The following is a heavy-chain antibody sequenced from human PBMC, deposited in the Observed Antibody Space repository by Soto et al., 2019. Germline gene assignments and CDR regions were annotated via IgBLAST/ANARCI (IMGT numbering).Heavy chain of an antibody. Sequence: GGSLRLSCAASGFTFSSYGMHWVRQAPGKGLEWVAVIWYDGSNKYYADSVKGRFTISRDNSKNTLYLQMNSLRAEDTAVYYCAKEGGYSYGYESWFDPWGQGTLVTVSS. CDR2: IWYDGSNK. CDR3: AKEGGYSYGYESWFDP. D-gene: IGHD5-18*01. J-gene: IGHJ5*02. CDR1: GFTFSSYG. V-gene: IGHV3-30*02.